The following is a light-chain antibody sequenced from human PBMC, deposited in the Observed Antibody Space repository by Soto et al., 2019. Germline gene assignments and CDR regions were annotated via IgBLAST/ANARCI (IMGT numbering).Light chain of an antibody. Sequence: EIVLTQSPGTLSLSPGERATLSCRASQSVSGSYLAWYQQKPGQAPRLLIYGASSRATGIPDRFSGSGSGTDFTLTISRLEPEDFAVYYCQQYGSWTFGQGTKVEIK. J-gene: IGKJ1*01. CDR2: GAS. CDR3: QQYGSWT. CDR1: QSVSGSY. V-gene: IGKV3-20*01.